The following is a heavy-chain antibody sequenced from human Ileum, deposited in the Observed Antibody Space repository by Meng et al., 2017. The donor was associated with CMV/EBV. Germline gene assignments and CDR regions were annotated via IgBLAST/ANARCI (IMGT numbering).Heavy chain of an antibody. V-gene: IGHV3-73*02. J-gene: IGHJ4*02. Sequence: DGLLGESGGGLVQPWGSLKLSCAASDFTFSASAIHWVRQASGKGLEWVGRIRSISNNYATAYAASVKGRFIVSRDDSKGTAYLEMNGLKTEDTGIYYCARLPFDSGYDFDYWGQGTLVTVSS. CDR2: IRSISNNYAT. CDR3: ARLPFDSGYDFDY. CDR1: DFTFSASA. D-gene: IGHD5-12*01.